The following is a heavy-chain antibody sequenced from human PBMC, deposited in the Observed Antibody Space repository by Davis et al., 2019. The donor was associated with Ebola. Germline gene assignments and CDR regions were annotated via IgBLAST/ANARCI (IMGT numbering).Heavy chain of an antibody. CDR3: VAEVWNGYSGFDY. V-gene: IGHV3-74*01. CDR2: INSDGSDT. Sequence: HTGGSLRLSCAASGFSFSSHWMHRVRQAPGKGLVWVSRINSDGSDTSYADSVKGRFTISRDNAKNTLYLQMNSLRAEDTAVYYCVAEVWNGYSGFDYWGQGTLVTVSS. J-gene: IGHJ4*02. CDR1: GFSFSSHW. D-gene: IGHD3-3*01.